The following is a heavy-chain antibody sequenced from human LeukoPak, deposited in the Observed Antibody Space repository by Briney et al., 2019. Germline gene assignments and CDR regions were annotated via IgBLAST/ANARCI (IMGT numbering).Heavy chain of an antibody. D-gene: IGHD6-13*01. CDR3: ARDQSSSWSHYYYMDV. V-gene: IGHV7-4-1*02. CDR1: GYTFTSYA. J-gene: IGHJ6*03. CDR2: INTNTGNP. Sequence: ASVKVSCKSSGYTFTSYAMNWVRQAPGQGLEWMGWINTNTGNPTHAQGFTGRFVFSLDTPVSTAYLQISSLKAEDTAVYYCARDQSSSWSHYYYMDVWGKGTTVTVSS.